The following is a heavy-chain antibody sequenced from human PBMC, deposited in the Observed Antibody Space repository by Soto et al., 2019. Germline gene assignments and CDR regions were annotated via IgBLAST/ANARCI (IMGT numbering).Heavy chain of an antibody. D-gene: IGHD3-22*01. V-gene: IGHV4-59*01. CDR3: ARDYYDSSESMDA. Sequence: SETLSLTCTVSAGSISAYYWRWFRQPPGKRLEWIGYIYSSSGGTDYNPSLNSRATISIDMSKNQVSLRLRSVTAADTVMYYCARDYYDSSESMDAWGQGTAVT. CDR1: AGSISAYY. J-gene: IGHJ6*02. CDR2: IYSSSGGT.